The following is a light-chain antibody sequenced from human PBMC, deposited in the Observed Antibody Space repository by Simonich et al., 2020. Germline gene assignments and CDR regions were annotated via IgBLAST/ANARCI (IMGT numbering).Light chain of an antibody. CDR1: SSDVGGYNS. V-gene: IGLV2-14*01. Sequence: QSALTQPASVSGSPGQSITISCTGTSSDVGGYNSVSWYQQHPGKAPKLMIYDVSKRPSGVSNRFSRSKSGNTASLTISGLQAEDEADYYCSSYTSSSTVVFGGGTKLTVL. CDR2: DVS. CDR3: SSYTSSSTVV. J-gene: IGLJ2*01.